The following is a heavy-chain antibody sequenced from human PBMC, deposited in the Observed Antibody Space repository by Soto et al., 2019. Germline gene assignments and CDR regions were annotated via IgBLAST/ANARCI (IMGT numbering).Heavy chain of an antibody. Sequence: QPGGSLRLSXAASGFTFSSYGMHWVRQAPGKGLEWVAVIWYNGSNKYYADSVKGRFTISRDNSKNTLYLQMNSLRAEDTAVYYCARDYYGSGNMGDYWGQGTQVTVSS. CDR3: ARDYYGSGNMGDY. CDR1: GFTFSSYG. V-gene: IGHV3-33*01. D-gene: IGHD3-10*01. CDR2: IWYNGSNK. J-gene: IGHJ4*02.